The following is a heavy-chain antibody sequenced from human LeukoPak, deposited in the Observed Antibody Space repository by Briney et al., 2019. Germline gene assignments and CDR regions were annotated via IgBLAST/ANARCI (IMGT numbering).Heavy chain of an antibody. CDR2: VYYSGST. V-gene: IGHV4-59*01. J-gene: IGHJ6*03. D-gene: IGHD5-24*01. Sequence: PSETLSLTCTVPGGSISTYYWTWIRQPPGKGLEWIGHVYYSGSTNYNPSLKSRVTISVDTSKNQFSLKLSSVTAADTAVYYCARGGGYTSDYYYYYMDVWGKGTTVTVSS. CDR1: GGSISTYY. CDR3: ARGGGYTSDYYYYYMDV.